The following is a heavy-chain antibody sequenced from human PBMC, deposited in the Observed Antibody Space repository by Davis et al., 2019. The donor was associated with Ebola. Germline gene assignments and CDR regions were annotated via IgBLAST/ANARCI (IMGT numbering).Heavy chain of an antibody. V-gene: IGHV3-20*04. CDR3: ARGPVGRYPYYFEY. CDR2: INWNGRSI. Sequence: GGSLRLSCAASGFSLDDYGVGWVRQAPGKGLEWVPGINWNGRSIGYADSVKGRFTISRDIGKNSRYLQMNSLRGEDTALYYCARGPVGRYPYYFEYWGQGTLVTVSS. D-gene: IGHD1-26*01. J-gene: IGHJ4*02. CDR1: GFSLDDYG.